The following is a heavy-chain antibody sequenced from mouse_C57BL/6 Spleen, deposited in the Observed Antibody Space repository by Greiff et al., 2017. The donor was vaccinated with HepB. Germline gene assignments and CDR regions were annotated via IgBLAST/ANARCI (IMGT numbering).Heavy chain of an antibody. CDR1: GYTFTDYY. J-gene: IGHJ4*01. CDR3: ARVTVVVPYAMDY. D-gene: IGHD1-1*01. Sequence: VQLKHSGPELVKPGASVKISCKASGYTFTDYYMNWVKQSHGKSLEWIGDINPNNGGTSYNQKFKGKATLTVDKSSSTAYMELRSLTSEDSAVYYCARVTVVVPYAMDYWGQGTSVTVSS. CDR2: INPNNGGT. V-gene: IGHV1-26*01.